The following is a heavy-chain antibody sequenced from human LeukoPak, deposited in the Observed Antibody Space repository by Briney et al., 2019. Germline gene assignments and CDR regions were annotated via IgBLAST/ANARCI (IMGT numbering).Heavy chain of an antibody. Sequence: SETLSLTCAVSDDSFRSHYWTWIRQPPGKGLEWIGYISYIGTTNYNPSLKSRVTISIDTSKNQFSLKLSSVTAADTAVYYCARDLVTVTKGFDIWGQGTMVSVSS. CDR2: ISYIGTT. J-gene: IGHJ3*02. CDR3: ARDLVTVTKGFDI. D-gene: IGHD4-17*01. V-gene: IGHV4-59*11. CDR1: DDSFRSHY.